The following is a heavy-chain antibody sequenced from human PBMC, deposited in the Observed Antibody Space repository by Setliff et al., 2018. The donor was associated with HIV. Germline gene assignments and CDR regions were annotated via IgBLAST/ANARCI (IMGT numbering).Heavy chain of an antibody. J-gene: IGHJ6*02. CDR3: ARVNFLDDIVVVPAAIDGNYYYYYGMDV. D-gene: IGHD2-2*02. CDR1: GYTFTSYD. Sequence: ASVKVSCKASGYTFTSYDINWVRQATGQGLEWMGWMNPKSGNTGYAQKFQGRITMTRDTSISTAYMELSSLRSEDTAVYYCARVNFLDDIVVVPAAIDGNYYYYYGMDVWGQGTTVTVSS. V-gene: IGHV1-8*01. CDR2: MNPKSGNT.